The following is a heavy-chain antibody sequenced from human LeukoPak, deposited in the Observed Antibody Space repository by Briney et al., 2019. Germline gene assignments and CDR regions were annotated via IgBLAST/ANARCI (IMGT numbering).Heavy chain of an antibody. V-gene: IGHV3-9*01. CDR3: AKDTGYDSSGYYSAYDY. CDR2: ISWNSGSI. Sequence: GGSLRLSCAASGLTLDDYAMHWVRQAPGKGLEWVSGISWNSGSIGYADSVKGRFTISRDNAKNSLYLQMNSLRAEDTALYYCAKDTGYDSSGYYSAYDYWGQGTLVTVSS. D-gene: IGHD3-22*01. J-gene: IGHJ4*02. CDR1: GLTLDDYA.